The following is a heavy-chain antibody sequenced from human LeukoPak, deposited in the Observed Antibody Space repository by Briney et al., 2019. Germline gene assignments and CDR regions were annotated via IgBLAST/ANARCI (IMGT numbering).Heavy chain of an antibody. CDR2: ISSSGGST. J-gene: IGHJ3*02. V-gene: IGHV3-23*01. CDR3: AKDYYYDPVDAFDI. Sequence: GGSLRLTCVVSGFNFNSHNMNWVRQAPGKGLEWVSAISSSGGSTYYADSVKGRFTISRDNSKNTLYLQMNSLRAEDTAVYYCAKDYYYDPVDAFDIWGQGTMVTVSS. CDR1: GFNFNSHN. D-gene: IGHD3-22*01.